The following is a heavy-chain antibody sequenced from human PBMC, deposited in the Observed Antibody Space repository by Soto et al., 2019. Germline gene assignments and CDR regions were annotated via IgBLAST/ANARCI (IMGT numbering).Heavy chain of an antibody. J-gene: IGHJ6*02. V-gene: IGHV3-13*05. D-gene: IGHD2-15*01. CDR2: LGAADDP. CDR1: GFTLSAYD. Sequence: GGSLRLSCAASGFTLSAYDMHWVRQAEGKGLEWVSALGAADDPYYLVSVKGRFTISRENAKNSLYLQMNNLRAGDTAVYYCVRAYSGRLPRRADYYYAMDVWGQGTTVTVSS. CDR3: VRAYSGRLPRRADYYYAMDV.